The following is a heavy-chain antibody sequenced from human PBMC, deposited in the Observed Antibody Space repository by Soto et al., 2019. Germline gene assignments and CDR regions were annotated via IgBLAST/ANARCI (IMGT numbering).Heavy chain of an antibody. D-gene: IGHD3-10*01. V-gene: IGHV1-69*01. CDR1: GGTFSDSV. Sequence: QVQLVQSVPEVKKPGTSVTDSCKASGGTFSDSVTSWVRQAPGQWVACMGWLVPIFGKANLAEKYQDRVTITADESTSTAYMKLSSLRSEDTAVYYCARGRDGSNYYFDYWGQGTLVTVSS. J-gene: IGHJ4*02. CDR3: ARGRDGSNYYFDY. CDR2: LVPIFGKA.